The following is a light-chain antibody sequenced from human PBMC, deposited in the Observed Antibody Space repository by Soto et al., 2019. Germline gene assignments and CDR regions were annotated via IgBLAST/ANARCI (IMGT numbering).Light chain of an antibody. CDR2: GAS. CDR3: QHYVSSPIT. Sequence: EIVLTQSPGTLSLSPGERATLSCRASQSVNSNYLAWYQETPGQAPRLLIYGASSRATGIPDRFSGSGSGTDFTLTISRLEPEDFAVYYCQHYVSSPITFGQGTRLEIK. V-gene: IGKV3-20*01. CDR1: QSVNSNY. J-gene: IGKJ5*01.